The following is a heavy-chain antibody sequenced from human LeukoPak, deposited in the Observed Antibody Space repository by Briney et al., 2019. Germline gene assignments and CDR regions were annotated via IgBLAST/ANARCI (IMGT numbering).Heavy chain of an antibody. D-gene: IGHD3-22*01. CDR1: GGSFSGYY. CDR2: INHSGST. J-gene: IGHJ4*02. V-gene: IGHV4-34*01. CDR3: ARGRHDSSGYIFDY. Sequence: SETLSLTCAVYGGSFSGYYWSWIRQPPGKGLEWIGEINHSGSTNYNPSLKSRVTISVDTSKNQFSLKLSSVTAADTAVYYCARGRHDSSGYIFDYWGLGTLVTVSS.